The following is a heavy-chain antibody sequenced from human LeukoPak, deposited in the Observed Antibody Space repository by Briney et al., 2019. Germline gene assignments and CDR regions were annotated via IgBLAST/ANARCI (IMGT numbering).Heavy chain of an antibody. V-gene: IGHV3-7*01. CDR1: GFTFSNYW. J-gene: IGHJ5*02. Sequence: GGSLRLSCAASGFTFSNYWMSWVRQAPGKGLEWVANIKQDGSEKYYVDSVKGRFTISRDNAKNSLNSLRAEDTAVYYCAKGFVVVVSATQSSWFDPWGQGTLVTVSS. CDR3: AKGFVVVVSATQSSWFDP. D-gene: IGHD2-15*01. CDR2: IKQDGSEK.